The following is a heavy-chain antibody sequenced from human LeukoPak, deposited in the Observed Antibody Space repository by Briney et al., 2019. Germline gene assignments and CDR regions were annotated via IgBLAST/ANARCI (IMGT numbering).Heavy chain of an antibody. CDR3: AREPLITMIEFGVFDY. D-gene: IGHD3-22*01. CDR2: ISYDGSNK. J-gene: IGHJ4*02. V-gene: IGHV3-30-3*01. Sequence: GRSLRLSCAASGFTFSSYAMHWVRQAPGKGLEWVAVISYDGSNKYYADSVKGRFTISRDNSKNTLYLQMNSLRAEDTAVYYCAREPLITMIEFGVFDYWGQGTLVTVSS. CDR1: GFTFSSYA.